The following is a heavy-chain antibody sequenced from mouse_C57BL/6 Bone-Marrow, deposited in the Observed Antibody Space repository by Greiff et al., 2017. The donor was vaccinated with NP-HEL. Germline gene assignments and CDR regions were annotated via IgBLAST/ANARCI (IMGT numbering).Heavy chain of an antibody. J-gene: IGHJ1*03. D-gene: IGHD1-1*01. CDR3: ARKGITTVVATDGWYFDV. Sequence: QVQLQQSGAELVRPGSSVKLSCKASGYTFPSYWMHWVKQRPIQGLEWIGNIDPSDSETPYNQKFKDKATLTVDKSSSTAYMQLSSLTSEDSAVYYCARKGITTVVATDGWYFDVWGTGTTVTVSS. V-gene: IGHV1-52*01. CDR1: GYTFPSYW. CDR2: IDPSDSET.